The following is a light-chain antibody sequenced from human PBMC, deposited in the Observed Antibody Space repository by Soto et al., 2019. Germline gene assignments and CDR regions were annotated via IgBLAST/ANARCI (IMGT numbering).Light chain of an antibody. CDR1: SGDVGGYNY. CDR3: NSYAGSNNGV. Sequence: QSALTQPPSASGSPGQSVTISCTGTSGDVGGYNYVSWYQQYPGRAPKLMIYEVTKRPSGVPARFSGSKSDNTASLTVSWLQAEDEADYYCNSYAGSNNGVFGGGTKLTVL. V-gene: IGLV2-8*01. CDR2: EVT. J-gene: IGLJ3*02.